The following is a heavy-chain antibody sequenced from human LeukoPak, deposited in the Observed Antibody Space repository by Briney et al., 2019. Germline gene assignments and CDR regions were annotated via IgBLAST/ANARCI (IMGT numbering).Heavy chain of an antibody. D-gene: IGHD2-15*01. CDR2: ISSNGGST. CDR1: GFTFSSYA. J-gene: IGHJ4*02. CDR3: VKDPRHCSGGSCYSQPPLFDY. Sequence: GGSLRLSCSASGFTFSSYAMHWVRQAPGKGLEYVSAISSNGGSTYYADSVKGRFTISRDNSKNTLYLQMSSLRAGDTAVYYCVKDPRHCSGGSCYSQPPLFDYWGQGTLVTVSS. V-gene: IGHV3-64D*06.